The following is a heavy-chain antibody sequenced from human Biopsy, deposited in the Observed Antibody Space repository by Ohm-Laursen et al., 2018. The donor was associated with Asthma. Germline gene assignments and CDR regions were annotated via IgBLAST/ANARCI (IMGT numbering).Heavy chain of an antibody. CDR2: ISPDGRSA. CDR3: VKDTVEDRGGYYTFDV. J-gene: IGHJ3*01. V-gene: IGHV3-23*01. CDR1: GFTFGGYA. D-gene: IGHD3-22*01. Sequence: GSLRLSCTASGFTFGGYAMSWARQAPGKGLERVSTISPDGRSAHGPDSFRGRFTISRDNSRDTLYLQMRSLRADDMAVYYCVKDTVEDRGGYYTFDVWGQGTKVTVSS.